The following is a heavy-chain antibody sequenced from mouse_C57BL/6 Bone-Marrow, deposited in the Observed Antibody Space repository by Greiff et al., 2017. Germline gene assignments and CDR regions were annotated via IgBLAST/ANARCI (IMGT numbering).Heavy chain of an antibody. V-gene: IGHV1-81*01. Sequence: QVQLQQSGAELARPGASVKLSCKASGYTFTSYGISWVKQRTGQGLEWIGEIYPRSGNTYYNEKFKGKATLTADKSSSTAYMELRSLTSEDSAVYFCAREGGQLRCFAYWGQGTLVTVSA. CDR1: GYTFTSYG. D-gene: IGHD3-2*02. CDR3: AREGGQLRCFAY. CDR2: IYPRSGNT. J-gene: IGHJ3*01.